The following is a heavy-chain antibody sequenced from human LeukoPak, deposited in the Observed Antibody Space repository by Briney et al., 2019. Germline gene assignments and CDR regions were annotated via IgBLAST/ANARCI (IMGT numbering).Heavy chain of an antibody. J-gene: IGHJ6*02. Sequence: GASVKVSCKASGGTFSSYAISWVRQAPGQGLEWMGRIIPILGIANYAQKFQGRVTITADKSTSTAYMELSSLRSEDTAVYYCVAYSSGMVGGDYYYYGMDVWGQGTTVTVSS. D-gene: IGHD6-19*01. V-gene: IGHV1-69*04. CDR3: VAYSSGMVGGDYYYYGMDV. CDR2: IIPILGIA. CDR1: GGTFSSYA.